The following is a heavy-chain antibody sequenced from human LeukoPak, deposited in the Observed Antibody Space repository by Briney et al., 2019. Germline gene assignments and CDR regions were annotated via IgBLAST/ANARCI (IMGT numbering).Heavy chain of an antibody. CDR1: GYTFTSYY. CDR2: INPSGGGT. D-gene: IGHD1-26*01. J-gene: IGHJ4*02. CDR3: ASEQERVGAFDY. Sequence: ASVKVSRKASGYTFTSYYMHWVRQAPGQGLEWMGIINPSGGGTSYAQKFQGRVTMTRDTSTSTVYMELSSLRSEDTAVYYCASEQERVGAFDYWGQGTLVTVSS. V-gene: IGHV1-46*01.